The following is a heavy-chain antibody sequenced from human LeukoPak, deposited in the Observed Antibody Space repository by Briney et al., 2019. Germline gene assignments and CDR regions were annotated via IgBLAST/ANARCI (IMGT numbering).Heavy chain of an antibody. CDR3: ARRGFYDTSGYLFDY. CDR2: IGTSGSIM. Sequence: GGSLRLSCVASRFIFSRYEMNWVRQAPGKGLEWLSYIGTSGSIMSYADSVKGRFTISRDNAKNSLYLQMNSLRAEDTAVYYCARRGFYDTSGYLFDYWGQGTLVTVSS. CDR1: RFIFSRYE. V-gene: IGHV3-48*03. D-gene: IGHD3-22*01. J-gene: IGHJ4*02.